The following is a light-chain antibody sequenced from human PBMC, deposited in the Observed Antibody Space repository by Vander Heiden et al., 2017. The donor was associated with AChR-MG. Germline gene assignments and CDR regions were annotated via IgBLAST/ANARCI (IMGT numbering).Light chain of an antibody. CDR3: AAWDDSLSGVV. Sequence: SVLTQPPSASRPTTPTVTISCSGSSSNIGSNYVYWYQQLPGTAPKLLIYRDNQRPSGVPDRCSGSKYCTSASLAISGLRSEDEADYYCAAWDDSLSGVVFGGGTKLTVL. V-gene: IGLV1-47*01. CDR1: SSNIGSNY. CDR2: RDN. J-gene: IGLJ2*01.